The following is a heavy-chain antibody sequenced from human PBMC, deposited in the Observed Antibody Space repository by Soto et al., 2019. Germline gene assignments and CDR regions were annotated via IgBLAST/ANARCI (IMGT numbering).Heavy chain of an antibody. J-gene: IGHJ6*02. D-gene: IGHD6-13*01. CDR1: GYTFTGYY. CDR3: ARDLAAATHTLYYYYYGMDV. V-gene: IGHV1-2*04. Sequence: ASVKVSCKASGYTFTGYYIHWVRQAPGQGLEWMGWINPNSGGTNYAQKFQGWVTMTRDTSISTAYMELSRLRSDDTAVYYCARDLAAATHTLYYYYYGMDVWGQGTTVTVSS. CDR2: INPNSGGT.